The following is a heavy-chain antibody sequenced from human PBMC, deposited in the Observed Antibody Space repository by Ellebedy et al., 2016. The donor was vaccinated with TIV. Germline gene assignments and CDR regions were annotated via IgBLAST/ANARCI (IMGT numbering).Heavy chain of an antibody. CDR3: ARDEGYSGSYTLDY. CDR2: IYNTGST. V-gene: IGHV4-61*02. J-gene: IGHJ4*02. CDR1: GDSISRGNYY. D-gene: IGHD1-26*01. Sequence: SETLSLXXTISGDSISRGNYYWTWIRQPAGKGLEWIGRIYNTGSTNYNPSLKSRLTMSVDTSKNQISLKLSSVTAADTAVYYCARDEGYSGSYTLDYWGLGTLVTVSS.